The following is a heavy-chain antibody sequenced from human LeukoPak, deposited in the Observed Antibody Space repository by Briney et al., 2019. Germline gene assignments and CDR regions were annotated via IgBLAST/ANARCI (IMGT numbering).Heavy chain of an antibody. Sequence: GGSLRLSCAASGFIFTGYFMSWVRQAPGKGLEWVASIKHDGSEKYYVDSVRGRFTISRDNTKNLLYLQMNSLRAEDTAVYYCAKGGGLAAAGLDYWGQGTLVTVSS. J-gene: IGHJ4*02. CDR2: IKHDGSEK. CDR1: GFIFTGYF. CDR3: AKGGGLAAAGLDY. V-gene: IGHV3-7*03. D-gene: IGHD6-13*01.